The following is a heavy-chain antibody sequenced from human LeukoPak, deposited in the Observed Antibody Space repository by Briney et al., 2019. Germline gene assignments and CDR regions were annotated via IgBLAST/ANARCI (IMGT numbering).Heavy chain of an antibody. V-gene: IGHV4-59*08. Sequence: SETLSLTCTVSGGSISSYYWSWIRQPPGKGLEWIGYNYYSGSTKYNPSLKSRVTISVDTSKNQFSLKLSSVTAADTAMYYCARHRGSGSPYFDYWGQGTLVTVSS. J-gene: IGHJ4*02. D-gene: IGHD3-10*01. CDR3: ARHRGSGSPYFDY. CDR1: GGSISSYY. CDR2: NYYSGST.